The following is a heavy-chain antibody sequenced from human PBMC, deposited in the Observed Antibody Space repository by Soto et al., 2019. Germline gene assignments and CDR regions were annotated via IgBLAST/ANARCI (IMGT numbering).Heavy chain of an antibody. CDR2: ISANGQGI. D-gene: IGHD1-7*01. Sequence: GSLRLSCAASGFTFSTYALSWVRQAPGKGLEWVSAISANGQGIYYADSVRGRFTISRDNSKNTIFLHMDSLRAEDTAVYYCAKDRNYPRDQFHYWGQGTLVTVP. CDR3: AKDRNYPRDQFHY. J-gene: IGHJ4*02. V-gene: IGHV3-23*01. CDR1: GFTFSTYA.